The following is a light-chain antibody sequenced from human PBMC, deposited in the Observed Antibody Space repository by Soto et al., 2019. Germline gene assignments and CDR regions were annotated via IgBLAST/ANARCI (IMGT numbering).Light chain of an antibody. CDR1: SSNIGAGYD. CDR3: QSYDSSLSVV. CDR2: NNN. Sequence: SVLTQSPSVSGAPGQRVTISCTGSSSNIGAGYDVHWYQQLPGTAPKLLIHNNNNRPSGVPDRFSGSRSGTSASLAITGLQAEDEADYYCQSYDSSLSVVFGGGTQLTVL. V-gene: IGLV1-40*01. J-gene: IGLJ2*01.